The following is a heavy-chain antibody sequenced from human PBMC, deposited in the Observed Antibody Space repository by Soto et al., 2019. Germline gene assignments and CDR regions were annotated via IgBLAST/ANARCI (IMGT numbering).Heavy chain of an antibody. D-gene: IGHD3-10*01. Sequence: SETLSLTCTVSGGSISSGGYSWSWIRQHTGKGLEWIGYIYYRGRTYYNPSLKRRVTISVDTSKNQFSLKLSSVPAADTAVYFCAREGAYYGSGSYYVNYFDYWGQGTLVTVCS. CDR1: GGSISSGGYS. CDR3: AREGAYYGSGSYYVNYFDY. V-gene: IGHV4-31*03. J-gene: IGHJ4*02. CDR2: IYYRGRT.